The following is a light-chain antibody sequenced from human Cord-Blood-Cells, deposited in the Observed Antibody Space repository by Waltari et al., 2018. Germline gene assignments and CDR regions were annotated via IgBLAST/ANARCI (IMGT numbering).Light chain of an antibody. J-gene: IGKJ5*01. Sequence: DIXMTXSPSSLSASVXXRVXXXCRASQGINSWLAWYQQKPGKAPKSLIYAASSLQSGVPSRFSGSGSGTDFTLTISSLQXXDFATYYCQXYNSYXXITFGXXTRLEI. CDR3: QXYNSYXXIT. CDR1: QGINSW. V-gene: IGKV1D-16*01. CDR2: AAS.